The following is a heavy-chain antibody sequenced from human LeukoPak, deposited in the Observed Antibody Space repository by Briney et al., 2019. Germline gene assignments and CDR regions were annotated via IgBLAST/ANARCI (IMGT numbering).Heavy chain of an antibody. CDR3: ARGRVDTAMVPFY. D-gene: IGHD5-18*01. CDR1: GYTFTGYH. V-gene: IGHV1-2*06. CDR2: INPNSGVT. Sequence: GASVKVSCKASGYTFTGYHVHWVRQAPGQGLEWMGRINPNSGVTNYAQKFQGRVTMTRNTSISTAYMELSSLRSEDTAVYYCARGRVDTAMVPFYWGQGTLVTVSS. J-gene: IGHJ4*02.